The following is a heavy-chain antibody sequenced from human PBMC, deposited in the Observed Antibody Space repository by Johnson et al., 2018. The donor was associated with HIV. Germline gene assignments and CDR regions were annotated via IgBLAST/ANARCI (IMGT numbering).Heavy chain of an antibody. CDR1: GFTFSSYW. D-gene: IGHD6-19*01. Sequence: VQLMESGGGLVQPGGSLRLSCAASGFTFSSYWMSWVRQAPGKGLEWVSIIYSGGSAYYADSVKGRFAISRDFSKNTVILQMNSLRAEDTAMYFCARGRAVGGEDAFDIWGQGTMVTVSS. CDR3: ARGRAVGGEDAFDI. CDR2: IYSGGSA. V-gene: IGHV3-66*01. J-gene: IGHJ3*02.